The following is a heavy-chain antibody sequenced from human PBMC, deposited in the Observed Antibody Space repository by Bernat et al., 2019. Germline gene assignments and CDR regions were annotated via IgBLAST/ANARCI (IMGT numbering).Heavy chain of an antibody. CDR2: ISAYNVNT. J-gene: IGHJ5*02. CDR1: GYTFTSYG. D-gene: IGHD1-26*01. Sequence: QVQLVQSGAEVKKPGASVKVSCNASGYTFTSYGISWVRQAPGQGLEWMGWISAYNVNTNYAQKLQARETMTTDTSTSTASLELRSMRSDDTAVYYCAGEEGIGGATPWFDTWGQGTLVTVSS. CDR3: AGEEGIGGATPWFDT. V-gene: IGHV1-18*01.